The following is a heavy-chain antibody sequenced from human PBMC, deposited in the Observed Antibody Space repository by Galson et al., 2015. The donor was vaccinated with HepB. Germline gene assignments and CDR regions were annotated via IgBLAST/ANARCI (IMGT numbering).Heavy chain of an antibody. J-gene: IGHJ3*02. CDR1: GFTFSNAW. Sequence: SLRLSCAASGFTFSNAWMSWVRQAPGKGLEWVGRIKSKTDGGTTDYAAPVKGRFTISRDDSKNTLYLQMNSLKTEDTAVYYRTSILSSGWYEKHDAFDIWGQGTMVTVSS. CDR2: IKSKTDGGTT. V-gene: IGHV3-15*01. D-gene: IGHD6-19*01. CDR3: TSILSSGWYEKHDAFDI.